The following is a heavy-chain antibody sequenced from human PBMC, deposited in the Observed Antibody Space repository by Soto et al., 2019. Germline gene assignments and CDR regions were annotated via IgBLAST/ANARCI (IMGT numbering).Heavy chain of an antibody. J-gene: IGHJ1*01. D-gene: IGHD3-3*01. CDR1: GGSFSGYY. V-gene: IGHV4-34*01. Sequence: SETLSLTCAVYGGSFSGYYWSWIRQPPGKGLEWIGEINHSGSTNYNPSLESRVTISVDTSKNQFSLKLSSVTAADTAVYYCARRARQGITIFGVVIPEYFQHWRQGTLVTVSS. CDR2: INHSGST. CDR3: ARRARQGITIFGVVIPEYFQH.